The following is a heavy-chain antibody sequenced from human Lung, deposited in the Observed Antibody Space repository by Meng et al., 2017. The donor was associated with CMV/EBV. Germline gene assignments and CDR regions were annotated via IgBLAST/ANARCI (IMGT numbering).Heavy chain of an antibody. CDR3: ARGLVGASGVF. CDR1: GFTFNTHG. D-gene: IGHD1-26*01. V-gene: IGHV3-30-3*01. Sequence: GGSLRLSCAASGFTFNTHGIHWVRQAPGKGLEWVALISYDGNSQYYADSVKGRFTVSRDNLQMNSLRPEDTAIYYCARGLVGASGVFWGQGTLVTVYS. CDR2: ISYDGNSQ. J-gene: IGHJ4*02.